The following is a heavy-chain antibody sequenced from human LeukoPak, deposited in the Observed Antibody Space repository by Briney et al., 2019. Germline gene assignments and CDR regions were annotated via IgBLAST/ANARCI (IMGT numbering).Heavy chain of an antibody. V-gene: IGHV3-7*01. CDR2: INQDGSDK. J-gene: IGHJ4*02. CDR1: GFTFNSYW. CDR3: GYSSGWLFDY. Sequence: GGSLRLSWAASGFTFNSYWVNWVRQAPGKGLEWVANINQDGSDKKYVDSVKGRFTISRDNDKNSVYLQMNGLRAKDTAVYYCGYSSGWLFDYWGQGAQVTVSS. D-gene: IGHD6-19*01.